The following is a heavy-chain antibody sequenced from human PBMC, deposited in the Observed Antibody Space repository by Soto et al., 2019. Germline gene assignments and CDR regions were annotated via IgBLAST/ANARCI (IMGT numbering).Heavy chain of an antibody. D-gene: IGHD5-18*01. J-gene: IGHJ5*02. V-gene: IGHV4-30-4*08. CDR3: ARAKGGYSDGFLFDP. CDR1: GGSISYEYYH. CDR2: IQYSGSI. Sequence: SETLSLTCTVSGGSISYEYYHWTWIRQSPGKGLEWIGYIQYSGSIIYNPSLKSRVTISVDTSKNQFSLKLSPVTAADTAVYSCARAKGGYSDGFLFDPWGQGTLVTVSS.